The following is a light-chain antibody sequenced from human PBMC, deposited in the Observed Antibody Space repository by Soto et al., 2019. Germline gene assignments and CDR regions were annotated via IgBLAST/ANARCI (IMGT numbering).Light chain of an antibody. Sequence: QSVLTQPDSVSGCPGQSITISCTGTSSDVGGYNYVSWYQQHPGKAPKLMIYEVSNRPSGVSNRFSGSKSGNTASLTISGLQAEDEADYYCSSYTSSSTPYVFGTGTKVTVL. CDR3: SSYTSSSTPYV. CDR2: EVS. J-gene: IGLJ1*01. CDR1: SSDVGGYNY. V-gene: IGLV2-14*01.